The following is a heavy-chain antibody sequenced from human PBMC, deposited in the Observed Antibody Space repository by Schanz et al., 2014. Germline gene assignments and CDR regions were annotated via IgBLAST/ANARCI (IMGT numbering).Heavy chain of an antibody. J-gene: IGHJ4*02. V-gene: IGHV3-7*01. CDR1: GFTFRNYW. Sequence: VRLVESGGALVPPGGSLRLSCAASGFTFRNYWVTWVRQTPDKRLEWVANMNEDGSKKYYLDSVKGRFTISRDNANNSLFLQMDSLRGDDTAVYFCAREILGLPLVNYWGQGTLVTVSS. CDR3: AREILGLPLVNY. D-gene: IGHD2-15*01. CDR2: MNEDGSKK.